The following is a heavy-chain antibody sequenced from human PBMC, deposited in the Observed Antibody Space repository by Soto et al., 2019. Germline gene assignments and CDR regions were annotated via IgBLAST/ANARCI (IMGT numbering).Heavy chain of an antibody. D-gene: IGHD2-15*01. V-gene: IGHV4-34*01. Sequence: KPSETLSLTCAVYGGSFSGYYWSWIRQPPGKGLEWIGEINHSGSTNYNPSLKSRVTISVDTSKNQFSLKLSSVTAADTAVYYCARGFDGYCSGGSCDVDPWGQGTLVTVSS. J-gene: IGHJ5*02. CDR1: GGSFSGYY. CDR2: INHSGST. CDR3: ARGFDGYCSGGSCDVDP.